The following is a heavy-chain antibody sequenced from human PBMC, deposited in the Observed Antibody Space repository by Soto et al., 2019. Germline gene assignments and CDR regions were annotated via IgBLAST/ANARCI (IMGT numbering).Heavy chain of an antibody. CDR3: ARDMPPVLRFLEWLRRGMDV. D-gene: IGHD3-3*01. CDR2: ISAYNGNT. Sequence: ASVKVSCKASGYTFTSYGISWVRQAPGQGLEWMGWISAYNGNTNYAQKLQGRVTMTTDTSTCTAYMELRSLRSDDTAVYYCARDMPPVLRFLEWLRRGMDVWGQGTTVTV. J-gene: IGHJ6*02. CDR1: GYTFTSYG. V-gene: IGHV1-18*01.